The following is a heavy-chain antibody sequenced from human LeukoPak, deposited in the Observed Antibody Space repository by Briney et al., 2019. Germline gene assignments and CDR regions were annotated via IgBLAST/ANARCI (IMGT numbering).Heavy chain of an antibody. V-gene: IGHV3-23*01. CDR3: ASSAEYQLLRGGMWDSFDI. Sequence: GGSLRLSCAASGFTFSSYAMSWVRQAPGKGLEWVSAISGSGGSTYYADSVKGRFTISRDNSKNTLYLQMNSLRVEDTAVYYCASSAEYQLLRGGMWDSFDIWGQGTMVTVSS. J-gene: IGHJ3*02. D-gene: IGHD2-2*01. CDR1: GFTFSSYA. CDR2: ISGSGGST.